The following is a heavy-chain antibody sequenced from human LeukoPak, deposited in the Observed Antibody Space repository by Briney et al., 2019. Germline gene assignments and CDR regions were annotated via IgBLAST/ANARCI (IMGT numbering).Heavy chain of an antibody. Sequence: PSETLSLTCTVSGGSISSYYWSWIRQPAGKGLEWIGRIYTSGSTNYNPSLKSRVTMSVDTSKNQFSLKLSSVTAADTAVYYCAREVIVVVPAAMASAFDIWGQGTMVTVSS. D-gene: IGHD2-2*01. CDR2: IYTSGST. CDR3: AREVIVVVPAAMASAFDI. J-gene: IGHJ3*02. CDR1: GGSISSYY. V-gene: IGHV4-4*07.